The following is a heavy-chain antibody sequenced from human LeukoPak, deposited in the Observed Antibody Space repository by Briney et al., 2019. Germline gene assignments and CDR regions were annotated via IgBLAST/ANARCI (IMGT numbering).Heavy chain of an antibody. Sequence: GGSLRLSCAASGFTFSSYAMHWVRQAPGKGLEWVAVISYEGSNKYYADSVKGRFTISRDNAKNSLYLQKNSLRAEDTAVYYCARGGSNKARMDVWGKGTTVTLSS. V-gene: IGHV3-30*04. J-gene: IGHJ6*04. CDR2: ISYEGSNK. CDR1: GFTFSSYA. CDR3: ARGGSNKARMDV. D-gene: IGHD2/OR15-2a*01.